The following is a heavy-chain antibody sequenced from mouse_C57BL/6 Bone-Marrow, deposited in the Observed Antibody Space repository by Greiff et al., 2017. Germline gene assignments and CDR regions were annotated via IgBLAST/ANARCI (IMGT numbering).Heavy chain of an antibody. J-gene: IGHJ2*01. CDR2: IDPENGDT. D-gene: IGHD1-1*01. Sequence: VQLKESGAELVSPGASVKLSCTASGFNIKDDYMHWVKQRPEQGLEWIGWIDPENGDTEYASKFQGKATITADTSSNTAYLQLSSLTSEDTAVYYCTTSYYYGSSYGYWGQGTTLTVSS. CDR1: GFNIKDDY. V-gene: IGHV14-4*01. CDR3: TTSYYYGSSYGY.